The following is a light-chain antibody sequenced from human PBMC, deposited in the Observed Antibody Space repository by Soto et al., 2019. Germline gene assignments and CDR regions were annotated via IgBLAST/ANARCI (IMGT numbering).Light chain of an antibody. Sequence: DIQMTQSPSALSTSVVDRFTSTFRASQSISSYLNWYQQKPGKAPKLLIYAASSLQSGVPSRFSGSGSGTHFTLTISNLQPEDFATYYCQHIYSIPITFGQGTRLEIK. CDR3: QHIYSIPIT. CDR2: AAS. J-gene: IGKJ5*01. V-gene: IGKV1-39*01. CDR1: QSISSY.